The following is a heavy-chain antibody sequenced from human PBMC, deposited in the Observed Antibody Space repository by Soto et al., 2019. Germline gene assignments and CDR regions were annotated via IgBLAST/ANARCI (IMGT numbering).Heavy chain of an antibody. CDR2: ISGSGGST. V-gene: IGHV3-23*01. J-gene: IGHJ6*02. CDR3: ARLYAAPFRIAAAGTGSPYYYYGMDV. Sequence: PGGSLRLSCAASGFTFSSYAMSWVRQAPGKGLEWVSAISGSGGSTYYADSVKGHVTISADKSISTAYLQWSSLKASDTAMYYCARLYAAPFRIAAAGTGSPYYYYGMDVWGQGTTVTV. CDR1: GFTFSSYA. D-gene: IGHD6-13*01.